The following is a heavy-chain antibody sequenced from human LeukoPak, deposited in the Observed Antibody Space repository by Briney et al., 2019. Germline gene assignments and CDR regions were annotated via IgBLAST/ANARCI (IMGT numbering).Heavy chain of an antibody. CDR2: MNPNSGNT. CDR1: GYTFTSYD. D-gene: IGHD3-22*01. Sequence: ASVKVSCKASGYTFTSYDINWVRQATGQGLEWMGWMNPNSGNTGYAQKFQGRVTMTRNTSISTAYMELSRLRSEDTAVYYCARSTGYYYDSRNDYWGQGTLVTVSS. J-gene: IGHJ4*02. V-gene: IGHV1-8*01. CDR3: ARSTGYYYDSRNDY.